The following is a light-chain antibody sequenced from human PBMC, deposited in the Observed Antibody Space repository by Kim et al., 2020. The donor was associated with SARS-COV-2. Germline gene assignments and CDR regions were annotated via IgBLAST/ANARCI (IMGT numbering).Light chain of an antibody. CDR2: GKN. V-gene: IGLV3-19*01. CDR3: NSRDSSGNPVV. J-gene: IGLJ2*01. CDR1: SLRRCY. Sequence: RQTSRITGQGGSLRRCYASWYQQKPGQAPVLVIYGKNNRPSGIPDRFSGSSSGNTASLTITGAQAEDEADDYCNSRDSSGNPVVFGGGTQLTVL.